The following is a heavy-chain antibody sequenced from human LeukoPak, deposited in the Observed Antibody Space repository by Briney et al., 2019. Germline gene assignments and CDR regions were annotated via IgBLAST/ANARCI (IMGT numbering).Heavy chain of an antibody. D-gene: IGHD6-19*01. V-gene: IGHV4-39*01. J-gene: IGHJ6*02. CDR1: GGSISSGDYY. CDR3: ARGSRWLTHYYYYGMDV. Sequence: PSETLSLTCTVSGGSISSGDYYWGWIRQPPGKGLEWIGSIYYSGSTYYNPSLKSRVTISVDTSKNQFSLKLSSVTAADTAVYYCARGSRWLTHYYYYGMDVWGQGTTVTVSS. CDR2: IYYSGST.